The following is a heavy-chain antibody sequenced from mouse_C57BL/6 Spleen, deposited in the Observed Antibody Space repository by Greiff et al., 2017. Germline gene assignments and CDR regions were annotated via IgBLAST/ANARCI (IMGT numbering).Heavy chain of an antibody. V-gene: IGHV1-82*01. CDR3: ARSVIATVAYYFDY. J-gene: IGHJ2*01. CDR1: GYAFSSSW. CDR2: IYPGDGDT. D-gene: IGHD1-1*01. Sequence: QVQLQQSGPELVKPGASVKISCKASGYAFSSSWMNWVKQRPGKGLEWIGRIYPGDGDTNYNGKFKGKATLTVDKSSSTAYMQLSSLTSEDSAVYFFARSVIATVAYYFDYWGQGPTLTVSS.